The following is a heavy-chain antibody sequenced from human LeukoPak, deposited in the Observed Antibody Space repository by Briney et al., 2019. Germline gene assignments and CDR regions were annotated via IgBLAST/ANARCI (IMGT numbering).Heavy chain of an antibody. CDR3: ARRKRSGCSSTSCLLNWFDP. CDR1: GGSFSGYY. Sequence: SETLSLTCAVYGGSFSGYYWSWIRQPPGKGLEWIGEINHSGSTNYNPSLKSRVTISVDTSKNQFSLKLSSVTAADPAVYYCARRKRSGCSSTSCLLNWFDPLGPGNPGHRLL. V-gene: IGHV4-34*01. J-gene: IGHJ5*02. CDR2: INHSGST. D-gene: IGHD2-2*01.